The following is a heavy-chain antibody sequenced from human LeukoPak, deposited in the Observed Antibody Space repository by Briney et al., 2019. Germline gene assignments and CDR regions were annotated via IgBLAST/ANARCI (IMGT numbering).Heavy chain of an antibody. CDR1: GVSFSSDF. Sequence: SETLSLTCTVSGVSFSSDFWSWVRQPAGGGLEWIGRIYTSGSANYNPSLKSRVTISVDESKNQFSLNVNSVTAADTAVYYCARGNVGNRNYYYYMDVWGKGTTVIVSS. CDR3: ARGNVGNRNYYYYMDV. CDR2: IYTSGSA. V-gene: IGHV4-4*07. J-gene: IGHJ6*03.